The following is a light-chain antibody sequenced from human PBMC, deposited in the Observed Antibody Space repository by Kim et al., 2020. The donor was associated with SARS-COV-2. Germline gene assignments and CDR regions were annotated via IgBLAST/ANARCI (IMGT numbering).Light chain of an antibody. V-gene: IGKV3-20*01. CDR3: QQYGSSRYT. Sequence: EIVLTQSPGTLSLSPGERATLSCRASQSVSSSYLAWFQQKPGQAPRLLIYGASSRATGIPDRFSGSGSGTDFTLTISRLEPEDVAVYYCQQYGSSRYTFGHGTKLEI. CDR2: GAS. CDR1: QSVSSSY. J-gene: IGKJ2*01.